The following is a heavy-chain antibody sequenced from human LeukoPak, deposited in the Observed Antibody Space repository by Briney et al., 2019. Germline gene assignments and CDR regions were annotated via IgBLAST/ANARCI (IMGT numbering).Heavy chain of an antibody. CDR3: ARETQLLYGMDV. CDR2: IIPILGIA. J-gene: IGHJ6*02. Sequence: SVKVSCKASGGTFSSYAISWVRQAPGQGFEWMGRIIPILGIANYAQKFQGRVTITADKSTRTAYMELSSLRSEDTAVYYCARETQLLYGMDVWGQGTTVTVSS. CDR1: GGTFSSYA. D-gene: IGHD2-2*01. V-gene: IGHV1-69*04.